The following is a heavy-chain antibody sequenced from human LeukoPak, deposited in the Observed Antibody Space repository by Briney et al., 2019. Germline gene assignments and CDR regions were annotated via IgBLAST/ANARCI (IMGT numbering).Heavy chain of an antibody. CDR3: ASYLHVWNKHFDF. D-gene: IGHD2-8*01. CDR2: IYYSGSTST. J-gene: IGHJ4*02. Sequence: SETLSLTCTVSGGSVSTTAYYWGWIRQPPGKGLEWIGSIYYSGSTSTYYNPSLQSRVTNSIPTSTNQFSPNLTSVTAAHTAVYYCASYLHVWNKHFDFWGPGTLVTVSS. V-gene: IGHV4-39*01. CDR1: GGSVSTTAYY.